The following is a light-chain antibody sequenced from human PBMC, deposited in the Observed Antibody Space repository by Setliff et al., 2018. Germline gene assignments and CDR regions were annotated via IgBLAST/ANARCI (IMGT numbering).Light chain of an antibody. CDR3: SSYTSSDTWV. J-gene: IGLJ3*02. Sequence: QSVLAQPASVSGSPGQSITISCTGTSIDIDGYNYVSWYQQHPGKVPKLMIYEVTNRPSGVSYRFSGSKSGNTASPTISGLQAEDEADYYCSSYTSSDTWVFGGGTKGTV. CDR2: EVT. CDR1: SIDIDGYNY. V-gene: IGLV2-14*01.